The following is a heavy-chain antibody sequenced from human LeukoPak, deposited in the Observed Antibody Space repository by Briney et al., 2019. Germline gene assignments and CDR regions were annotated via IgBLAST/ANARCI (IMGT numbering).Heavy chain of an antibody. D-gene: IGHD3-22*01. CDR3: ARTTYYYDSSGYPLPPDY. J-gene: IGHJ4*02. CDR2: VYYTGST. CDR1: GGSVSSSSYQ. V-gene: IGHV4-39*01. Sequence: PSETLSLTCTVSGGSVSSSSYQWGWIRQPPGKGLEWLGNVYYTGSTYYKASLKSRLIISVDTSKNQFSLKLSSVTAADTAVYYCARTTYYYDSSGYPLPPDYWGQGTLVTVSS.